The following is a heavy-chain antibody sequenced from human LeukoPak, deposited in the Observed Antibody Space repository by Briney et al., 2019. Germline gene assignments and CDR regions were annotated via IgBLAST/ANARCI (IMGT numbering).Heavy chain of an antibody. J-gene: IGHJ5*02. Sequence: ASVKVSCKASGIIFTSSAVQWVRQARGQRLEWIGWIVVGSGNTNYAQKFQERVTITRDMSTSTAHMELSGLRSEDTAVYYCAADRVPWCGGDCYSAWGQGTLVTVSS. D-gene: IGHD2-21*02. CDR1: GIIFTSSA. CDR3: AADRVPWCGGDCYSA. CDR2: IVVGSGNT. V-gene: IGHV1-58*01.